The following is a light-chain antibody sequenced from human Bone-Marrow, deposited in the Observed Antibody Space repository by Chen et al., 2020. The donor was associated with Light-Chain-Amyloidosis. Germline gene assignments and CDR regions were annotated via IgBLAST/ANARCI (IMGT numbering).Light chain of an antibody. V-gene: IGKV1-39*01. CDR1: LDIGTY. CDR2: GAS. CDR3: QQSHSIPRT. J-gene: IGKJ2*01. Sequence: DIQMTQSPSSLSAFVGDRVTITCRASLDIGTYLNWYQYKPGKIPNLLIYGASSLLSGVPSRFSGSGSGTDFTLTIASLQPEDFATYYCQQSHSIPRTFGQGTKVDI.